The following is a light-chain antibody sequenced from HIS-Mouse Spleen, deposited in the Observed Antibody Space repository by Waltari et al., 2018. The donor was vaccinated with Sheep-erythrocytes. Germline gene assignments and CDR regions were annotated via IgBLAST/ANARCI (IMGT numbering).Light chain of an antibody. J-gene: IGLJ2*01. V-gene: IGLV1-44*01. CDR1: SSNIGSNT. CDR3: AAWDDSLNGVV. Sequence: QSVLTQPPSASGTPGQRVTISCSGSSSNIGSNTVNWYQQLPGTAPKLLIYSNNQRPSGVPDRFSCSKSGTSASLAICGLQSEDEADYYCAAWDDSLNGVVFGGGTKLTVL. CDR2: SNN.